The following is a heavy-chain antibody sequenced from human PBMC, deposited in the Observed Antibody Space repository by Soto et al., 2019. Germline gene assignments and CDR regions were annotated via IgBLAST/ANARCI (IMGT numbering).Heavy chain of an antibody. Sequence: SVKVSCKASGGTFSSYAISWVRRAPGQGLEWMGGIIPIFGTANYAQKFQGRVTITADESTSTAYMELSSLRSEDTAVYYCARDSSPSASYDEYDYWGQGTLVTVSS. CDR3: ARDSSPSASYDEYDY. CDR2: IIPIFGTA. J-gene: IGHJ4*02. V-gene: IGHV1-69*13. CDR1: GGTFSSYA. D-gene: IGHD6-6*01.